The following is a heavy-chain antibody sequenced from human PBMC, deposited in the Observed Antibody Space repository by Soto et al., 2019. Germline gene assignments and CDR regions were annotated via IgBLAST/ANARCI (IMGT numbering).Heavy chain of an antibody. V-gene: IGHV3-7*04. CDR3: AREVVVSRGASYFGY. CDR2: IRQEGSEI. J-gene: IGHJ4*02. D-gene: IGHD2-2*01. CDR1: PFALSRNN. Sequence: HPGGSLRLSGVGSPFALSRNNMTWVRNTPVKGVEWVANIRQEGSEINYVDSVKARFNISGDNTKNSLYLQMNTLRAEDTAIYYCAREVVVSRGASYFGYWGPGTLVTVS.